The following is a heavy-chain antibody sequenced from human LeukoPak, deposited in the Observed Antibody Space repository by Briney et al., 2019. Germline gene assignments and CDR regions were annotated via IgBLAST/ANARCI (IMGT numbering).Heavy chain of an antibody. V-gene: IGHV3-11*04. CDR2: ISSSGSTI. D-gene: IGHD5-18*01. Sequence: GGSLRLSCAASGFTFSDYYMSWIRQAPGKGLEWVSYISSSGSTIYYADSVKGRFTISMDNAKNSLYLQMNSLRAEDTAVYYCARVYSYGFFIDYWGQGTLVTVSS. J-gene: IGHJ4*02. CDR1: GFTFSDYY. CDR3: ARVYSYGFFIDY.